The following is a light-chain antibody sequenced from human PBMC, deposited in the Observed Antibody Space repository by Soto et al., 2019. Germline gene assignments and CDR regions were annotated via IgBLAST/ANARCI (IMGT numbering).Light chain of an antibody. V-gene: IGLV1-51*01. J-gene: IGLJ1*01. Sequence: QSVLTQPPSVSAASGQKVTISCSGSSSNIGNNFVSWYRHFPGTAPKLLIGDNDKRPSGIPDRFSGSKSGTSATLGITGVXTGDEAEYYCGAWDNKLNTFVFGGGTKVTVL. CDR3: GAWDNKLNTFV. CDR1: SSNIGNNF. CDR2: DND.